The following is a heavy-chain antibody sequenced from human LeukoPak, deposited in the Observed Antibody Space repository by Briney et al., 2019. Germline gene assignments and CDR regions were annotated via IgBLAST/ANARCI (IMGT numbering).Heavy chain of an antibody. V-gene: IGHV3-74*01. CDR1: GFTFSNYW. Sequence: GGSLRLSCAASGFTFSNYWMHWVRQAPGKGLMWVSRIKTDGSSTSYADSVEGRFTISRDNAKNTLYLQMNSLRGEDTAVYYCAGEFGVSTKFDPWGQGTLVTVSS. CDR2: IKTDGSST. CDR3: AGEFGVSTKFDP. J-gene: IGHJ5*02. D-gene: IGHD5/OR15-5a*01.